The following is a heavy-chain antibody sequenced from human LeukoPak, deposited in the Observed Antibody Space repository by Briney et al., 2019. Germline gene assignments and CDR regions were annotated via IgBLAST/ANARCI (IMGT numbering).Heavy chain of an antibody. J-gene: IGHJ4*02. CDR3: ARGNTVTAIRY. CDR2: IYYSGST. V-gene: IGHV4-59*13. D-gene: IGHD2-21*02. Sequence: SETLSLTCTVSGGSISSYYWSWIRQPPGKGLEWIGYIYYSGSTSYNHSRKSRVSISVATSTNQFPLKLSSVSAAVPAVACFARGNTVTAIRYWGQGTLVTVSS. CDR1: GGSISSYY.